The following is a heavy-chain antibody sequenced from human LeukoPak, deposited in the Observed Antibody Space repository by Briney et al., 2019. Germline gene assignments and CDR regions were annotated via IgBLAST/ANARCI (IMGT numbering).Heavy chain of an antibody. J-gene: IGHJ4*02. CDR2: ISYDASNT. Sequence: PGRSLRLSCAASGFTFSSYAMHWVRQAPGKGLEWVALISYDASNTNYADSVKGRFTISRDNSKNTLYLQMNSLRAEDTAVYYCAKFPLGSGPSGDYWGQGTLVTVSS. CDR3: AKFPLGSGPSGDY. V-gene: IGHV3-30*04. CDR1: GFTFSSYA. D-gene: IGHD6-19*01.